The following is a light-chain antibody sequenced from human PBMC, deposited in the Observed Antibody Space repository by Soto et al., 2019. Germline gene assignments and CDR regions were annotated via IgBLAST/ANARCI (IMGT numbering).Light chain of an antibody. CDR1: QSVSSSY. CDR3: QQYGSSPIT. V-gene: IGKV3-20*01. J-gene: IGKJ5*01. CDR2: GAS. Sequence: EIVLTQSPGTLALSPGERATLSCRASQSVSSSYLAWYQQKPGQAPRLLIYGASSRATGIPDRFSGSGSGTDFTLTISRLEPEDFSVYYCQQYGSSPITFGQGTRLDIK.